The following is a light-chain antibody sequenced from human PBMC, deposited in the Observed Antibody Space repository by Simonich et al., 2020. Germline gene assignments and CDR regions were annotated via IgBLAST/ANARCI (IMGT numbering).Light chain of an antibody. CDR1: SSDVGGYNY. V-gene: IGLV2-14*01. Sequence: QSALTQPASVSGSPGQSITISCTGTSSDVGGYNYVSWYQQHPGKAPKLMIYDVSKRPSGVSNRFSGSKSGNTASLTISGLQAEDEADYYWSSYTSSSTVFGGGTKLTVL. CDR2: DVS. J-gene: IGLJ2*01. CDR3: SSYTSSSTV.